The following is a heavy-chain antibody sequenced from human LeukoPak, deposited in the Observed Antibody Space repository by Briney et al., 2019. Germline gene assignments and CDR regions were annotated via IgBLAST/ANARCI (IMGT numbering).Heavy chain of an antibody. Sequence: ASVKVSCKASGYTFTSYGISWVRQAPGQGLEWMGWISAYNGNTNYAQKLQGRVTMTTDTSTSTAYMELRSLRSDDTAVYYCARLFNGYGDYVTAYWGQGTLVTVSS. J-gene: IGHJ4*02. V-gene: IGHV1-18*01. D-gene: IGHD4-17*01. CDR3: ARLFNGYGDYVTAY. CDR2: ISAYNGNT. CDR1: GYTFTSYG.